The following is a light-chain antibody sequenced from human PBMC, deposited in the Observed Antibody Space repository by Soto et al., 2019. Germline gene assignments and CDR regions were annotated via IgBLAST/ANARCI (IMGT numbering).Light chain of an antibody. CDR1: QSVRSSY. CDR2: GAS. Sequence: EIVLTQSPGTLSLSPGERATLPCRSSQSVRSSYVAWYQQKPGQAPRLLIYGASSSATGIPDRFSGSGSGTDFTLTINRLEPEDFAVYHCQYYGSSRLTFGGGTKVEIK. V-gene: IGKV3-20*01. J-gene: IGKJ4*01. CDR3: QYYGSSRLT.